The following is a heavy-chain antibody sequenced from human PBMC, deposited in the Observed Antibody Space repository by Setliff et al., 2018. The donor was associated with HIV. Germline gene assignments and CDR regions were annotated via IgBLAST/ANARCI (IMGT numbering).Heavy chain of an antibody. CDR2: IIPIFGTA. Sequence: SVKVSCKPSGYTFTTYGLSWVRQAPGQGLEWMGGIIPIFGTANYAQKFQGRVTITTDESTSTAYMELSSLRSEDTAVYYCAKDLEWMELLSAFDIWGQGTMVTVSS. D-gene: IGHD1-26*01. J-gene: IGHJ3*02. CDR3: AKDLEWMELLSAFDI. V-gene: IGHV1-69*05. CDR1: GYTFTTYG.